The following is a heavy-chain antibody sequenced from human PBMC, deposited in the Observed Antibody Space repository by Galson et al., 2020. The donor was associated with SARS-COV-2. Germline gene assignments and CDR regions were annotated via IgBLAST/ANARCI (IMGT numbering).Heavy chain of an antibody. V-gene: IGHV4-39*01. CDR3: ARVGRKQWLGNGGY. CDR1: GGSISSSSYY. J-gene: IGHJ4*02. CDR2: IYYSGST. D-gene: IGHD6-19*01. Sequence: SETLSLTCTVSGGSISSSSYYWGWIRQPPGKGLEWIGSIYYSGSTYYNPSLKSRVTISVDTSKNQFSLKLSSVTAADTAVYYCARVGRKQWLGNGGYWGQGTLVTVSS.